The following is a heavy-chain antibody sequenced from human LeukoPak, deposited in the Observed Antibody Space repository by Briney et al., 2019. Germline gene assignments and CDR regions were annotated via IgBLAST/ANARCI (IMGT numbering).Heavy chain of an antibody. CDR1: GFTFSSYS. Sequence: PGGSLRLSCAASGFTFSSYSMNWVRQAPGKGLEWVAVISYDGSNKYYADSVKGRFTISRDNSKNTLYLQMNSLRAEDTAVYYCAKVHYSSGTFDYWGQGTLVTVSS. D-gene: IGHD6-19*01. J-gene: IGHJ4*02. CDR3: AKVHYSSGTFDY. V-gene: IGHV3-30*18. CDR2: ISYDGSNK.